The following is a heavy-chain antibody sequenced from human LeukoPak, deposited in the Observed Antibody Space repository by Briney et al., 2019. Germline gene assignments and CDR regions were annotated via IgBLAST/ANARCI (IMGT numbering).Heavy chain of an antibody. V-gene: IGHV4-34*01. J-gene: IGHJ4*02. CDR3: ARWTSRATVTSYYFDY. CDR2: INHSGST. CDR1: GGSFSGYY. D-gene: IGHD4-17*01. Sequence: SETLSLTCAVYGGSFSGYYWSWIRQPPGKGLEWIGEINHSGSTNYNPSLKSRVTISVDTSKNQFSLKLSSVTAADTAVYYCARWTSRATVTSYYFDYWGQGTLVTVSS.